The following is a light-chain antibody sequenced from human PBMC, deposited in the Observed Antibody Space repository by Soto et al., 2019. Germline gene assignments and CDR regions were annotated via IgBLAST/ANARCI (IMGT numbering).Light chain of an antibody. CDR3: QQYGRSPRT. CDR2: DAS. V-gene: IGKV3-20*01. Sequence: EIVLTQSPGTLSLSPGERATLSCRASQSVSSSYLAWYQQKPGQAPRLLIYDASNRATGIPDRFSGTGSGTDFTLTISRLEPEDFAVYYCQQYGRSPRTFGQGTKVDIK. CDR1: QSVSSSY. J-gene: IGKJ1*01.